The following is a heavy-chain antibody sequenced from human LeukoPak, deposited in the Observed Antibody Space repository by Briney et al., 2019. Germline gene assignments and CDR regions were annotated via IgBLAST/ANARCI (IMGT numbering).Heavy chain of an antibody. V-gene: IGHV1-18*01. J-gene: IGHJ5*02. D-gene: IGHD3-10*01. Sequence: GASVKVSCKTSGYTFNNFAINWVRQAPGQGLEWMGWIRTDNGRTNCAQKLQGRVTMTTDTSTSTAYMELRSLRSDDTAVYYCARTRETRSLWFDPWGQGTLVTVSS. CDR2: IRTDNGRT. CDR3: ARTRETRSLWFDP. CDR1: GYTFNNFA.